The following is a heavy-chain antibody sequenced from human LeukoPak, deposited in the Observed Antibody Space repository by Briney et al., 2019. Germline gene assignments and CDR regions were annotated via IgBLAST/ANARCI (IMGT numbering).Heavy chain of an antibody. J-gene: IGHJ3*02. CDR1: GGSISSSNYY. V-gene: IGHV4-39*01. Sequence: SETLSLTCTVSGGSISSSNYYWGWIRQPAGKGLEWIGSIYYGGSTYYNPSLKSRVTISVDTSKKQFSLKLTSVTAADAAVYYCARLGDYYDSSGYFDAFDIWGQGTMVTVFS. CDR2: IYYGGST. D-gene: IGHD3-22*01. CDR3: ARLGDYYDSSGYFDAFDI.